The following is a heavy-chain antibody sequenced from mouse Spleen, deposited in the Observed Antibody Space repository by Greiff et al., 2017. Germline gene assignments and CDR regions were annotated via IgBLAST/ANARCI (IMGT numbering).Heavy chain of an antibody. CDR1: GYSITSGYY. V-gene: IGHV3-6*01. J-gene: IGHJ2*01. Sequence: EVKLVESGPGLVKPSQSLSLTCSVTGYSITSGYYWNWIRQFPGNKLEWMGYISYDGSNNYNPSLKNRISITRDTSKNQFFLKLNSVTTEDTATYYCARGIYYYGSSYGTYFDYWGQGTTLSVSS. CDR2: ISYDGSN. D-gene: IGHD1-1*01. CDR3: ARGIYYYGSSYGTYFDY.